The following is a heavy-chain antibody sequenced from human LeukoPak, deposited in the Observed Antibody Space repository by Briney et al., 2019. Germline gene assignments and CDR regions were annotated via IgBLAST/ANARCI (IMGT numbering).Heavy chain of an antibody. CDR1: GYTFTGYY. Sequence: ASVKVSCKVSGYTFTGYYMHWVRQAPGQGLEWMGWINPNSGGTNYAQKFQGRVTMTRDTSISTAYMELSRLRSDDTAVYYCATVDEYYYDSSGYSRYWSQGTLVTVSS. D-gene: IGHD3-22*01. V-gene: IGHV1-2*02. J-gene: IGHJ4*02. CDR2: INPNSGGT. CDR3: ATVDEYYYDSSGYSRY.